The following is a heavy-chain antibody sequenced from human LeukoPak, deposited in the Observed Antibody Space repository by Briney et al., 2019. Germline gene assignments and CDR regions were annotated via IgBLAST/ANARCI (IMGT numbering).Heavy chain of an antibody. V-gene: IGHV6-1*01. CDR2: TYFRSKWYN. CDR3: ARGRGDIDFDY. Sequence: SQTLSLTCASSGDSVSSNRATWTWIRQSPSRGLEWLGRTYFRSKWYNDYAVSVKSRITINPDTSKNQFSLQLNSVTPEDTAVYYCARGRGDIDFDYWGQGTLVTVSS. CDR1: GDSVSSNRAT. J-gene: IGHJ4*02.